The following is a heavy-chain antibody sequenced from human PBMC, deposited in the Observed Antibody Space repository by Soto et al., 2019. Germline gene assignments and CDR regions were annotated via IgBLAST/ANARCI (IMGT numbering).Heavy chain of an antibody. CDR2: INSDGSST. CDR1: GFTFSSFC. J-gene: IGHJ6*02. CDR3: ARDFVVGGPTINYYYGMDV. V-gene: IGHV3-74*01. D-gene: IGHD1-26*01. Sequence: GGSMRLSCAASGFTFSSFCIHCVSQAPGKGLVWVSRINSDGSSTTYADSVKGRFTISRDNSKNTLYLQMNSLGAEDTAVYYCARDFVVGGPTINYYYGMDVWGQGTTVTVSS.